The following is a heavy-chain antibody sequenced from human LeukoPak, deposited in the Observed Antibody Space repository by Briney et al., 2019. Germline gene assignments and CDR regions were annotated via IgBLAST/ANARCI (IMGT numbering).Heavy chain of an antibody. CDR3: AKEGIQLWPSSYFDY. V-gene: IGHV3-74*01. CDR1: GFTFGSYW. D-gene: IGHD5-18*01. CDR2: INSDGSGT. Sequence: PGGSLRLSCAASGFTFGSYWMHWVRQAPGKGLVWVSRINSDGSGTSYADSVKGRFTISRDNAKNTLYLQMNSLRAEDTAAYYCAKEGIQLWPSSYFDYWGQGTLVTVSS. J-gene: IGHJ4*02.